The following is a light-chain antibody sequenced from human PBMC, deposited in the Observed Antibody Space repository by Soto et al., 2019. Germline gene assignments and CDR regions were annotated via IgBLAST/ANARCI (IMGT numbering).Light chain of an antibody. CDR2: GVT. J-gene: IGLJ1*01. CDR1: SSDVGTYDY. V-gene: IGLV2-8*01. Sequence: QSVLTQPPSASGSPGQSVTFSCTGTSSDVGTYDYVSWYQQYPGKAPKLLIYGVTRRPSGVPDRFSGSKSGNTAALTVSGLQAEDEAYYYCRSYAGRSMYVFGTGTKVTVL. CDR3: RSYAGRSMYV.